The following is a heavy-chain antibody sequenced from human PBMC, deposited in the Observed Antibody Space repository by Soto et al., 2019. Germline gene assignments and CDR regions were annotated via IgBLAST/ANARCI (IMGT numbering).Heavy chain of an antibody. D-gene: IGHD3-22*01. CDR1: GGTFSSYA. Sequence: QVQLVQSGAEVKKPGSSVKVSCKASGGTFSSYAISWVRQAPGQWLEWMGGIIPIFGTANYAQKFQGRVKITADESTSTAYMELSSLRSEDTAVYYCASSLDPYDSSGYTFDYWGQGTLVTVSS. V-gene: IGHV1-69*01. J-gene: IGHJ4*02. CDR2: IIPIFGTA. CDR3: ASSLDPYDSSGYTFDY.